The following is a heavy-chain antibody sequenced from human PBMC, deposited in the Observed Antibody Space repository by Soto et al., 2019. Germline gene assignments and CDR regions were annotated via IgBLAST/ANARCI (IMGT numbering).Heavy chain of an antibody. CDR2: MSGSGGST. D-gene: IGHD1-26*01. Sequence: GGSLRLSCAAFGFTFSSYAMSWVHQAPGKGLEWVSAMSGSGGSTYYADSVKGRFTISRDNSKNTLYLQMNSLRAEDTAVYYCAKEGRLSIVGAKYFDYLGQGTLVTVSS. J-gene: IGHJ4*02. CDR1: GFTFSSYA. CDR3: AKEGRLSIVGAKYFDY. V-gene: IGHV3-23*01.